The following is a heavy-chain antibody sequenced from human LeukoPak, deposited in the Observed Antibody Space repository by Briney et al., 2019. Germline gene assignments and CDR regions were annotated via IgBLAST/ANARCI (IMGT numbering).Heavy chain of an antibody. J-gene: IGHJ4*02. V-gene: IGHV1-69*13. CDR2: IIPIFGTA. CDR3: ARLRVRYSPEYYFDY. D-gene: IGHD2-15*01. Sequence: ASVKVSCKASGYTFTSYYMHWVRQAPGQGLEWMGGIIPIFGTANYAQKFQGRVTITADESTSTAYMELSSLRSEDTAVYYCARLRVRYSPEYYFDYWGQGTLVTVSS. CDR1: GYTFTSYY.